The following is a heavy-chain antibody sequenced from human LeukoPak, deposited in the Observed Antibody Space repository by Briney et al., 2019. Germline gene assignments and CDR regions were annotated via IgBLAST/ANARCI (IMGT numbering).Heavy chain of an antibody. CDR2: INPNSGGT. Sequence: ASVKVSCKASGYTFTGYYMHWVRQAPGQGLEWMGWINPNSGGTNYAQKFQGWVTMTRDTSISTAYMELSRLRSDDTAVYYCASSRIAAAGYYYYGMDVWGKGTTVTVSS. CDR3: ASSRIAAAGYYYYGMDV. CDR1: GYTFTGYY. J-gene: IGHJ6*04. D-gene: IGHD6-13*01. V-gene: IGHV1-2*04.